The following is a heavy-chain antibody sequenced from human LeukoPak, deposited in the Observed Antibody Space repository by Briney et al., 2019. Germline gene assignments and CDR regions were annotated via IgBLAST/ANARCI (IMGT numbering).Heavy chain of an antibody. CDR3: ARDGGFDY. CDR2: INPNSGGT. Sequence: SSVKVSYKASGYTFTGYYMHWVRQAPGRGLEWMGWINPNSGGTNYAQKFQGRVTMTRDTSISTAYMELSRLRSDCTAVYYCARDGGFDYWGQGTPVTVSS. D-gene: IGHD2-15*01. V-gene: IGHV1-2*02. J-gene: IGHJ4*02. CDR1: GYTFTGYY.